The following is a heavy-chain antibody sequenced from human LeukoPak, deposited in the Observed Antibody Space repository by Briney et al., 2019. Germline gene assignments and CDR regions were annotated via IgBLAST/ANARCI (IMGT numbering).Heavy chain of an antibody. D-gene: IGHD3-3*01. Sequence: ASVKVSCKASGYTFTGYYMHWVRQAPGQGLEWMGWINPNSGGTNYAQKFQGGVTMTRDTSISTAYMELSRLRSDDTAVYYCARDGSYYDFWSGYPVGWFDPWGQGTLVTVSS. J-gene: IGHJ5*02. V-gene: IGHV1-2*02. CDR2: INPNSGGT. CDR3: ARDGSYYDFWSGYPVGWFDP. CDR1: GYTFTGYY.